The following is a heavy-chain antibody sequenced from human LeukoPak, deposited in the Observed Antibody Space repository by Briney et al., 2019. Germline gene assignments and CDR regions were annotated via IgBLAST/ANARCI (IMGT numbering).Heavy chain of an antibody. V-gene: IGHV3-23*01. CDR3: AELGITMIGGV. Sequence: GGSLRLSCAASGFSFSSYGMSWVRQAPGKGLEWVSAISGSGDSTYYADSVEGRFTISRDNSQNTLYLQMNSLRAEDTAVYYCAELGITMIGGVWGKGTTVTISS. CDR1: GFSFSSYG. CDR2: ISGSGDST. J-gene: IGHJ6*04. D-gene: IGHD3-10*02.